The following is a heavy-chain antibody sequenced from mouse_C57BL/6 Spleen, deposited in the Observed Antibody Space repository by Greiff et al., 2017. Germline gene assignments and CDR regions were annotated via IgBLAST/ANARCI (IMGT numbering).Heavy chain of an antibody. Sequence: QVQLQQSGAELVKPGASVKISCKASGYAFSSYWMNWVKQRPGKGLEWIGQIYPGDGDTNYNGKFKGKATLTADKSASTAYMQLSSVTSEDSAVYFCAEDYYGSSPWFAYWGQGTLVTVSA. CDR2: IYPGDGDT. CDR1: GYAFSSYW. D-gene: IGHD1-1*01. CDR3: AEDYYGSSPWFAY. J-gene: IGHJ3*01. V-gene: IGHV1-80*01.